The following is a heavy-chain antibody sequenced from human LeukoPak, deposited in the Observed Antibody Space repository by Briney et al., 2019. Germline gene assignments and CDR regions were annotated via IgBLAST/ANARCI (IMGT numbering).Heavy chain of an antibody. CDR2: ISSSGSTI. D-gene: IGHD1-1*01. CDR1: GSTFSSYE. V-gene: IGHV3-48*03. CDR3: ARGPGGAFDF. J-gene: IGHJ3*01. Sequence: GGSLRLSCAASGSTFSSYEMNWVRQAPGKGLEWVSYISSSGSTIYYADSVRGRFTISRDNAKNSLYLQINTLRAEDTAVYYCARGPGGAFDFWGQGAMVTVSS.